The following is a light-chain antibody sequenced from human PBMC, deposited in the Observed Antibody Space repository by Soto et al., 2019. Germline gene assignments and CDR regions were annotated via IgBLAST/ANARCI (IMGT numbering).Light chain of an antibody. Sequence: ENVLAQSRGTLSLSTGQTDTISRRARQRVTSSHFAWYQQKPGQAPRLLIYGASSRATGIPDRFSGSGSGTDFTLTINRLEPEDFAVYYCHPYGSSRTFGQGTKVDIK. CDR1: QRVTSSH. CDR2: GAS. J-gene: IGKJ1*01. V-gene: IGKV3-20*01. CDR3: HPYGSSRT.